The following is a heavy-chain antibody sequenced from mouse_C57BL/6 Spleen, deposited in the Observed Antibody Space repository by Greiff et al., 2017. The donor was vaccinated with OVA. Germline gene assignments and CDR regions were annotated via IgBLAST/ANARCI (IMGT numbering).Heavy chain of an antibody. CDR3: ARHWYYFDY. D-gene: IGHD4-1*01. CDR1: GYTFTSYW. Sequence: QVHVKQPGAELVRPGSSVKLSCKASGYTFTSYWMHWVKQRPIQGLEWIGNIDPSDSGTHYNQKFKDKATLTVDESSSTAYMQLSSLTSEDSAVYYCARHWYYFDYWGQGTTLTVSS. J-gene: IGHJ2*01. V-gene: IGHV1-52*01. CDR2: IDPSDSGT.